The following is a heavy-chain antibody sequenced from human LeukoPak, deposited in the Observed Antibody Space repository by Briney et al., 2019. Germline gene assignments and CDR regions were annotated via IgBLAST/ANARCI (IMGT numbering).Heavy chain of an antibody. D-gene: IGHD5-18*01. CDR2: IYYSGST. CDR1: GGSISGYY. J-gene: IGHJ4*02. CDR3: ARGRGYSYGSLPFDY. V-gene: IGHV4-59*01. Sequence: SETLSLTCTVSGGSISGYYWSWIRQPPGKGLEWIGYIYYSGSTNYNPSLKSRVTISVDTSKNQFSLKLSSVTDADTAVYYCARGRGYSYGSLPFDYWGQGTLVTVSS.